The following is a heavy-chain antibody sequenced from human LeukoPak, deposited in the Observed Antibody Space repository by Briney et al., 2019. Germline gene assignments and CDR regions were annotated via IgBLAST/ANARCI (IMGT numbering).Heavy chain of an antibody. CDR3: ARLDGYHNWFDP. J-gene: IGHJ5*02. CDR2: INHSGST. CDR1: GFTFSDYG. V-gene: IGHV4-34*01. Sequence: GSLRLSCAASGFTFSDYGMHWVRQPPGKGLEWIGEINHSGSTNYNPSLKSRVTISVDTSKNQFSLKLSSVTAADTAVYYCARLDGYHNWFDPWGQGTLVTVSS. D-gene: IGHD5-24*01.